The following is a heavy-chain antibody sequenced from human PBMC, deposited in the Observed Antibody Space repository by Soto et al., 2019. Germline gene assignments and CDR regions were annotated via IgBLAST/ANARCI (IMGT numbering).Heavy chain of an antibody. D-gene: IGHD2-2*01. CDR1: GGTFSSYA. V-gene: IGHV1-69*01. Sequence: QVQLLQSGAEVKKPGSSVKVSCKASGGTFSSYAISWVRQAPGQGLEWMGGIIPISGTANYAQKFQGRVTITADESTTTAYMELSNLRSEDTAVYYCARSQGSSTSLEIYYYYYYGMDVWGQGTTVTVSS. J-gene: IGHJ6*02. CDR2: IIPISGTA. CDR3: ARSQGSSTSLEIYYYYYYGMDV.